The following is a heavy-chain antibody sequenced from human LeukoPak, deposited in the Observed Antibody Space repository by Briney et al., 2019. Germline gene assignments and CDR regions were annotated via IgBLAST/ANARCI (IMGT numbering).Heavy chain of an antibody. V-gene: IGHV4-4*09. CDR2: IYTSGST. Sequence: SETLSLTCNVSGGSLSSYYWSWIRQPPGKGLEWIGYIYTSGSTNYNPPLKSRVTISVDTSKNQFSLKLSSVTAADTAVYYCARILRPEDAFHIWGQETMLTLSS. CDR1: GGSLSSYY. J-gene: IGHJ3*02. CDR3: ARILRPEDAFHI. D-gene: IGHD2-8*01.